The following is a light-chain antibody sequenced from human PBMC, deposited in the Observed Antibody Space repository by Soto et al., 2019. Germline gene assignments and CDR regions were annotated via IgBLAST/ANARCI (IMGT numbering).Light chain of an antibody. CDR3: QQSYSAPPT. CDR1: QTISSY. Sequence: EIQMTQSPSSLSASIGDRVTITCRPSQTISSYLNGYQQKPGKAPKLLIYAASSLQSGVPSRFSGSGSGTDFTLTISSLQPEDFATDYCQQSYSAPPTFGQGTKVDI. J-gene: IGKJ1*01. V-gene: IGKV1-39*01. CDR2: AAS.